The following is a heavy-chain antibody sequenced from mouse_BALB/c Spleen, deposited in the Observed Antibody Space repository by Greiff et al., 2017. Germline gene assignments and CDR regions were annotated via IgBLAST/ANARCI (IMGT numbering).Heavy chain of an antibody. CDR1: GYAFSSYW. CDR2: IYPGDGDT. D-gene: IGHD1-1*01. Sequence: QVQLQQSGAELVRPGSSVKISCKASGYAFSSYWMNWVKQRPGQGLEWIGQIYPGDGDTNYNGTFKGKATLTADKSSSTAYMQLSSLTSEDAAVYFCAREGYGSRNAMDYWGQGTSVTVSS. V-gene: IGHV1-80*01. J-gene: IGHJ4*01. CDR3: AREGYGSRNAMDY.